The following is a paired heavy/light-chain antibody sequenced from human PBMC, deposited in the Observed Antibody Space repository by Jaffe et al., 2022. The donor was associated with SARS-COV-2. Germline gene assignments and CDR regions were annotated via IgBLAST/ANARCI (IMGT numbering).Heavy chain of an antibody. V-gene: IGHV4-39*01. J-gene: IGHJ6*03. Sequence: QLQLQESGPGLVKASETLSLTCTVSGGSIRNNDFYWGWIRQPPGKGLEWIASIYHSGSTHYNPALKSRVAISIDTSKNQFSLKLSSVTAADTAVYYCARHLYYMDVWGKGTTVTVSS. CDR2: IYHSGST. CDR3: ARHLYYMDV. CDR1: GGSIRNNDFY.
Light chain of an antibody. CDR2: EVN. Sequence: QSALTQPPSASGSPGQSVTISCTGTSSDVGGYNYVSWYQQHPGKAPKLIVYEVNKRPSGVPDRFSGSKSGNTASLTVSGLQAEDEADYYCSSYAGSNNWVFGGGTKLTVL. CDR3: SSYAGSNNWV. CDR1: SSDVGGYNY. J-gene: IGLJ3*02. V-gene: IGLV2-8*01.